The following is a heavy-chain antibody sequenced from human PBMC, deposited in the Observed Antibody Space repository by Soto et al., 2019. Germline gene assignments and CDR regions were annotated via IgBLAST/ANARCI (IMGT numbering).Heavy chain of an antibody. V-gene: IGHV3-74*01. J-gene: IGHJ4*02. CDR1: GFIFSMYW. D-gene: IGHD3-10*01. CDR3: TRGPRPTSIGTGAF. CDR2: ITDDGSTT. Sequence: QPGGSLRLSCETSGFIFSMYWMHWVRQVPGKGPQWVARITDDGSTTYYAASVEGRFTISRDNAKNALYLQMTSLRADDTAVDYCTRGPRPTSIGTGAFWGQGTLVTVSS.